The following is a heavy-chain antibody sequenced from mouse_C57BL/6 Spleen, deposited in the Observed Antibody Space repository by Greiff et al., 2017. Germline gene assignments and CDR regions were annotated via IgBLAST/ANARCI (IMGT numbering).Heavy chain of an antibody. CDR2: IDPSDSYT. CDR1: GYTFTSYW. V-gene: IGHV1-59*01. CDR3: ARKGCFDD. Sequence: VQLQQPGAELVRPGPSVKLSCKASGYTFTSYWMHWVKQRPGQGLEWIGVIDPSDSYTNYNQKFKGKSTLTVDTSSSTAYMQLSSLTSEDSAVYYCARKGCFDDWGQGTTLTVSS. D-gene: IGHD3-3*01. J-gene: IGHJ2*01.